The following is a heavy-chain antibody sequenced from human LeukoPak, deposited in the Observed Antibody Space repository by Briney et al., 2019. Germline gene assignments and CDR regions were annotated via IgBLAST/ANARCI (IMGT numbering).Heavy chain of an antibody. CDR1: GGTFSSYA. CDR2: IIPILGIA. CDR3: ARLPTRYCSGGSCPPGLDY. J-gene: IGHJ4*02. D-gene: IGHD2-15*01. Sequence: SVKVSCKASGGTFSSYAISWVRQAPGQGLEWMGRIIPILGIANYAQKFQGRVTITADKSTSTAYMELSSLRSEDTAVYYCARLPTRYCSGGSCPPGLDYWGQGTLVTVSS. V-gene: IGHV1-69*04.